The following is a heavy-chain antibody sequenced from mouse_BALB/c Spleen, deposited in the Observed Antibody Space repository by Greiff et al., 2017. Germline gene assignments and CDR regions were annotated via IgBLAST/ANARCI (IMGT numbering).Heavy chain of an antibody. Sequence: VQLQQSGAELARPGASVKLSCKASGYTFTSYWMQWVKQRPGQGLEWIWAIYPGDGDTRYTQKFKGKATLTADKSSSTAYMQLSSLASEDSAVYYCAREEGTWFAYWGQGTLGTVSA. D-gene: IGHD3-3*01. V-gene: IGHV1-87*01. J-gene: IGHJ3*01. CDR3: AREEGTWFAY. CDR2: IYPGDGDT. CDR1: GYTFTSYW.